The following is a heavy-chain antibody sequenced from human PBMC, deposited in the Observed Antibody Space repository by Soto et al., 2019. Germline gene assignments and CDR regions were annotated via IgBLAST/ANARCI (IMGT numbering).Heavy chain of an antibody. CDR2: ISGSGGGT. V-gene: IGHV3-23*04. CDR1: GFTFSTYA. J-gene: IGHJ4*02. Sequence: VELVESGGGVVQPGRSLRLSCAASGFTFSTYAMNWVRQAPGKGLEWVSGISGSGGGTYYADSVKGRFTISRDNSKNTLYLQMNSLRAEDTAVYYCAKVIPNTDYWGQGTLVTVSS. CDR3: AKVIPNTDY.